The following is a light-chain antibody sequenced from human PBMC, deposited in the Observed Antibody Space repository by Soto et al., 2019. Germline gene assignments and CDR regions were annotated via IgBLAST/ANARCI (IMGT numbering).Light chain of an antibody. Sequence: EIVLTQSPATLSSFPGDRVTLSCRASQDINTRLAWYQHRPGQAPRLLIYQTSIRAAGIPARFSASGTGTDFTLTISDVQTEDFAVYYCHQRQSWPRTFGQGTKVDI. CDR2: QTS. V-gene: IGKV3D-11*01. CDR3: HQRQSWPRT. CDR1: QDINTR. J-gene: IGKJ1*01.